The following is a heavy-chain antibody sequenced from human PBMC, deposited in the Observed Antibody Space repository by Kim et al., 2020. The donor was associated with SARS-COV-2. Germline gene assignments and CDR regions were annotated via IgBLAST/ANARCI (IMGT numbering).Heavy chain of an antibody. D-gene: IGHD6-13*01. CDR2: IIPIFGTA. V-gene: IGHV1-69*13. CDR1: GGTFSSYA. J-gene: IGHJ6*02. Sequence: SVKVSCKASGGTFSSYAISWVRQAPGQGLEWMGGIIPIFGTANYAQKFQGRVTITADESTSTAYMELSSLRSEDTAVYYCARVLAAAGTDWYYYYGMDVWGQGTTVTVSS. CDR3: ARVLAAAGTDWYYYYGMDV.